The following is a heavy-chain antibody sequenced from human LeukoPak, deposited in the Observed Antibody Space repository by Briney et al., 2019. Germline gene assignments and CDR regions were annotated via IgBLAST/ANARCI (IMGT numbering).Heavy chain of an antibody. V-gene: IGHV4-34*01. D-gene: IGHD4-23*01. J-gene: IGHJ4*02. CDR2: INHRQSS. CDR3: ARVTGYGGDSLRY. Sequence: SETLSLTCSVDGGSFTGYYWTWIRQAPGKGPEWIGEINHRQSSNYNPSLKSRVTLSIDTSKKQFSLQLTSLTAADTAVYYCARVTGYGGDSLRYWGQGSPVTVSS. CDR1: GGSFTGYY.